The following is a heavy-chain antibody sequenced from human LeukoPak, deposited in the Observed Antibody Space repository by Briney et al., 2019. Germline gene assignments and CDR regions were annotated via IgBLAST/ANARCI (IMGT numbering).Heavy chain of an antibody. CDR1: GYTFTSYY. V-gene: IGHV1-46*01. Sequence: GASVTVSCKASGYTFTSYYMHWVRQAPGQGLEWIGIINPSGGSTNYAQKFQGRVTMTRDTSTRTFYMELSSLRSEDTAVYYCARILGYCSGGACYSAFYWGQGTLVTVSS. CDR3: ARILGYCSGGACYSAFY. J-gene: IGHJ4*02. CDR2: INPSGGST. D-gene: IGHD2-15*01.